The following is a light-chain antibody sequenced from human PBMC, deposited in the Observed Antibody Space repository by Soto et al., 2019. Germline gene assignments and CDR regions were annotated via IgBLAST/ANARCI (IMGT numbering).Light chain of an antibody. J-gene: IGLJ3*02. V-gene: IGLV4-69*01. CDR3: QTWGPGIVV. Sequence: QAVVTQSPSASASLGASVKLTCTLSSGPISYAIAWLQQQPEKGPRYSMKLNSDGSHSKGDGIPDRFSGSSSGAERYLTISSLQSEDEADYYCQTWGPGIVVFGGGTKLTVL. CDR1: SGPISYA. CDR2: LNSDGSH.